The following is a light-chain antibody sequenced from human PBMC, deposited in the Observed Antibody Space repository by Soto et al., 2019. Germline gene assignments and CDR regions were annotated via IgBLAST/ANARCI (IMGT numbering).Light chain of an antibody. CDR2: EVS. CDR3: SSHTVDSPL. V-gene: IGLV2-14*03. Sequence: QSVLTQPASVSGSPGQSITISCTGTSSDVGAYIYVSWYQQLPGEAPKLIIYEVSNRPSGVSDRFSGSKSGNTASLTISGLQAEDEAEYYCSSHTVDSPLFGTGTKVTVL. CDR1: SSDVGAYIY. J-gene: IGLJ1*01.